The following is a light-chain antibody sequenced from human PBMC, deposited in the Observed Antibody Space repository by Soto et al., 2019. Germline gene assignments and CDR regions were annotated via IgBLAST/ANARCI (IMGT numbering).Light chain of an antibody. J-gene: IGKJ5*01. Sequence: EMVMTQSPATLSVSPGERATLSCRASQSVGIKLAWYQQKPGQAPRILIHGASTRASGISARFSGSGSGTEFTLTITNLQSEDFAIYYCEQYHNWPPLTFGQGTRLDIK. CDR2: GAS. CDR3: EQYHNWPPLT. V-gene: IGKV3-15*01. CDR1: QSVGIK.